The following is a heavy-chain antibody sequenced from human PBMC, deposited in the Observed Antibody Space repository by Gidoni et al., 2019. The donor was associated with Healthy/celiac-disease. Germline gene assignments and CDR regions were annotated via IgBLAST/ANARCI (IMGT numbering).Heavy chain of an antibody. V-gene: IGHV3-21*01. CDR1: GFTFSSYT. D-gene: IGHD5-12*01. J-gene: IGHJ5*02. CDR3: ARDRSDYSGGWFDP. Sequence: EVQLVDSGGGLVKPGCSLRLSCAPSGFTFSSYTMNWVRQAPGKGLEWVSSISSSSSYIYYADSVKGRFTISRDNAKNSLYLQMNSLRAEDTAVYYCARDRSDYSGGWFDPWGQGTLVTVSS. CDR2: ISSSSSYI.